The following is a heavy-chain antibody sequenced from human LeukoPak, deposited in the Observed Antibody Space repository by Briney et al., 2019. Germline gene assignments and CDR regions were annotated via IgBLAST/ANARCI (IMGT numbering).Heavy chain of an antibody. D-gene: IGHD3-10*01. V-gene: IGHV3-21*01. CDR3: ARDRYGTMVRGLSSDV. CDR2: ISSSSSYI. CDR1: GFTFSSYS. Sequence: GGSLRLSCAASGFTFSSYSMNWVRQAPGKGLEWVSSISSSSSYIYYADSVKGRFTISRDNAKNSLYLQMNSLRAEDTAVYYCARDRYGTMVRGLSSDVWGKGTTVTISS. J-gene: IGHJ6*04.